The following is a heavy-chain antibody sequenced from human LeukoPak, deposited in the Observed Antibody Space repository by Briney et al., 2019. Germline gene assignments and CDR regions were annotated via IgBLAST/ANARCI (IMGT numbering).Heavy chain of an antibody. V-gene: IGHV1-2*02. J-gene: IGHJ6*02. CDR2: INPNSGDT. CDR3: ASTLPNYYCGMDV. Sequence: ASVKVSCKASGYTFSGYYMHWVGQAPGQGLEWMGWINPNSGDTNYAQKFQGRVSMTRDTSINTAYMELSRLTSDDTSVYSCASTLPNYYCGMDVWGQGTTVTVSS. CDR1: GYTFSGYY. D-gene: IGHD1-26*01.